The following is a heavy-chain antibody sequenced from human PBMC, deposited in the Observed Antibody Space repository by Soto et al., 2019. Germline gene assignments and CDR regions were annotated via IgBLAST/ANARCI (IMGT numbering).Heavy chain of an antibody. D-gene: IGHD3-3*01. Sequence: GGSLRLSCAASGFIFSDYYMTWIRQAPGKGLEWLSCSSNRDRSTYYADSVKDRFAVSKDNAKNLVYLQMNSLRAEDTAVYFCARAWKIEKFGVISMSKGLDVWGQGTTVTVSS. CDR2: SSNRDRST. V-gene: IGHV3-11*01. J-gene: IGHJ6*02. CDR3: ARAWKIEKFGVISMSKGLDV. CDR1: GFIFSDYY.